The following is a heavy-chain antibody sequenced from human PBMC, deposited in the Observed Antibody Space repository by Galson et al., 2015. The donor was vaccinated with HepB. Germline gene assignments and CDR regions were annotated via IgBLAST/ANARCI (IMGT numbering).Heavy chain of an antibody. V-gene: IGHV1-24*01. CDR1: GYTLTELS. D-gene: IGHD2-15*01. J-gene: IGHJ4*02. CDR3: ATVGYFSPLSGYYFDY. CDR2: FDPEDGET. Sequence: SVKVSCKVSGYTLTELSMHWVRQAPGKGLEWMGGFDPEDGETIYAQKFQGRVTMTEDTSTDTAYMELSSLRSEDTAVYYCATVGYFSPLSGYYFDYWGQGTLVTVSS.